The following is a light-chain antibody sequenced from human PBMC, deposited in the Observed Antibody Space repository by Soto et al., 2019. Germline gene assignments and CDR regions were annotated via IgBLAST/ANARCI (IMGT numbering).Light chain of an antibody. CDR1: QSVSSSY. Sequence: EIVLTQSPGTLSLSPGERATLSCRASQSVSSSYLGWYQQKPGQAPRLLIYGASSRATGIPDRFSGSGSGTDFTLSISRLGPEDFEVYYCQQYGSSSLYTFGQGTKLEIK. CDR3: QQYGSSSLYT. V-gene: IGKV3-20*01. J-gene: IGKJ2*01. CDR2: GAS.